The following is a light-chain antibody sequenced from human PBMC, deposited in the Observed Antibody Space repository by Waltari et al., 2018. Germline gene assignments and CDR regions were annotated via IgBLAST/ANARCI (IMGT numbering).Light chain of an antibody. CDR2: KDS. Sequence: SYELTQTSSVSVSPGQTARITCPGDVLAKKYARWFQQKPGQAPVLVIYKDSERPSGIPERFSGSSSGTTVTLTISGAQVEDEADYYCYSAADNNLGVFGGGTKLTVL. J-gene: IGLJ3*02. CDR1: VLAKKY. V-gene: IGLV3-27*01. CDR3: YSAADNNLGV.